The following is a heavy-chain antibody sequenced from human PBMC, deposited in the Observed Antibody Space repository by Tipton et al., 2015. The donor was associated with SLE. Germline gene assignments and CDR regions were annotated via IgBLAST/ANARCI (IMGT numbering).Heavy chain of an antibody. CDR1: GGSITNNY. CDR3: ARAQTPTRYYMDV. J-gene: IGHJ6*03. Sequence: TLSLTCTVSGGSITNNYWNWIRQPPGKGLEGIGYIHYSGTTTYNPSLKSRVTISVDTSRNQFSLRLNSLTAADSAVYYCARAQTPTRYYMDVWGKGTTVTV. V-gene: IGHV4-59*01. CDR2: IHYSGTT.